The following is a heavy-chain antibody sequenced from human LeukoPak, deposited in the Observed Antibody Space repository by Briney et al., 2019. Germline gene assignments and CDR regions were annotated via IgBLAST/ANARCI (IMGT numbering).Heavy chain of an antibody. CDR3: ARVYGGSMRGYCSGGSCRLYNDAFDI. Sequence: SETLSLTCAVYGGSFSGYYWSWIRQPPGKGLEWIGEINHSGSTNYNPSLKSRVTISVDTSKNQFSLKLSSVTAADTAVYYCARVYGGSMRGYCSGGSCRLYNDAFDIWGQGTIVTVSS. V-gene: IGHV4-34*01. CDR1: GGSFSGYY. D-gene: IGHD2-15*01. CDR2: INHSGST. J-gene: IGHJ3*02.